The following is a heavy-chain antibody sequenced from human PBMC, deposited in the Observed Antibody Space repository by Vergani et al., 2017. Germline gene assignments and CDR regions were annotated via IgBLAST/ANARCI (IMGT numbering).Heavy chain of an antibody. J-gene: IGHJ5*02. CDR2: IYYSGST. CDR3: AVSTAAAGSTFGEDWFDP. Sequence: QLQLQESGPGLVKPSETLSLTCTVSGGSISSSSCYWGWIRQPPGKGLEWIGSIYYSGSTYHNPSLKSRVTISVDTYKNQFSLKLSSGTAADTTVYYCAVSTAAAGSTFGEDWFDPWGQGTLVTVSS. CDR1: GGSISSSSCY. V-gene: IGHV4-39*01. D-gene: IGHD6-13*01.